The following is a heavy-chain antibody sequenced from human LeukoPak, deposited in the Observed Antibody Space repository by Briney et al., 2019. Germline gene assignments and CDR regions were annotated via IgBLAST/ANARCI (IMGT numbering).Heavy chain of an antibody. Sequence: PGGSLRLSCAASGFTFSIYAMSWVRQAPGKGLEWVSAISGSGGSTYYADSVKGRFTISRDNSKNTMYLQMNSLRGDDSAVYYCAKDLSSSHVSEYFDYWGQGALVTVSS. V-gene: IGHV3-23*01. CDR1: GFTFSIYA. CDR3: AKDLSSSHVSEYFDY. D-gene: IGHD6-6*01. CDR2: ISGSGGST. J-gene: IGHJ4*02.